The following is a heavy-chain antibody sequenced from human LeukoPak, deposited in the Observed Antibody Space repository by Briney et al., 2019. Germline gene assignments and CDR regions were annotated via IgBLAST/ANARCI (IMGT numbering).Heavy chain of an antibody. CDR1: GFTFSSSA. CDR3: AKDGSWSCTD. CDR2: IAHHGNNK. V-gene: IGHV3-30*02. J-gene: IGHJ4*02. D-gene: IGHD2-8*02. Sequence: GGSLRLSCGASGFTFSSSAMHWVRQGPGEGLEWVAYIAHHGNNKYYADSVKGRFTISRDNSKGSLYLQMNSLRADDTAVYYCAKDGSWSCTDWGQGTLVRVSS.